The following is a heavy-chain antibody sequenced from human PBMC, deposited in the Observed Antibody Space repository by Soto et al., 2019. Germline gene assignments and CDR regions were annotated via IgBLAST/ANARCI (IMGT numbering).Heavy chain of an antibody. CDR3: AKSRGDSWTKYFVDY. D-gene: IGHD2-8*01. CDR1: GFTFSSYS. Sequence: EVQLLESGGGSVQPGGSLMLSCAASGFTFSSYSLSWLRQSPGKGLEWVSGVSGSGQTTHYKDSGKGRFTISRDNFRNKLYLKVNSLRAEDTAIYFGAKSRGDSWTKYFVDYWGQGALVTVSS. CDR2: VSGSGQTT. J-gene: IGHJ4*02. V-gene: IGHV3-23*01.